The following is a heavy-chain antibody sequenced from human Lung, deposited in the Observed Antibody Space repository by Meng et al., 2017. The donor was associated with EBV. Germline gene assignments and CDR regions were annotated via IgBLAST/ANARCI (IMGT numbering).Heavy chain of an antibody. CDR1: GYTFTNYG. J-gene: IGHJ4*02. V-gene: IGHV1-18*01. D-gene: IGHD1-26*01. CDR2: ISAYNGNT. Sequence: QAQLVQSGGAVKKPGXSVKVACKASGYTFTNYGITWVRQAPGQGLEWMGWISAYNGNTNYAQTLQGRLTMTTDTSTSTAYMELRSLRSDDTAVYYCARVEVGITSGDYWGQGTLVTVSS. CDR3: ARVEVGITSGDY.